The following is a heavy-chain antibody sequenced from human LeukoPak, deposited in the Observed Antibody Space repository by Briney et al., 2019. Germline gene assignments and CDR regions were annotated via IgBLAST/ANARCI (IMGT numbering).Heavy chain of an antibody. D-gene: IGHD3-22*01. Sequence: GGSLRLSCAVSGITLSNYGMTWVRKAPGKGLEWVAGISDTGGRTNYADSVKGRFTISRDNPKNTLYLQMNSLRAEDTAVYFCAKRGVVIRVILVGFHKEAYYFDSWGQGALVTVSS. CDR2: ISDTGGRT. J-gene: IGHJ4*02. V-gene: IGHV3-23*01. CDR1: GITLSNYG. CDR3: AKRGVVIRVILVGFHKEAYYFDS.